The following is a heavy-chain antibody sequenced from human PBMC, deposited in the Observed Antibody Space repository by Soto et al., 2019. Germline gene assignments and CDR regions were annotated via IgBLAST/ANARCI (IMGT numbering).Heavy chain of an antibody. CDR1: GGSISSSNW. CDR2: IYHSGST. D-gene: IGHD5-12*01. V-gene: IGHV4-4*01. Sequence: QVQLQESGPGLVKPSGTLSLTCAVSGGSISSSNWWSWVRQPPGQGLEWIGEIYHSGSTNYNPSLKRRVTISVDKYKNQVSLKLSSVTAADTAVYCCAKGYSGYAVYWGQGTLVTVSS. CDR3: AKGYSGYAVY. J-gene: IGHJ4*02.